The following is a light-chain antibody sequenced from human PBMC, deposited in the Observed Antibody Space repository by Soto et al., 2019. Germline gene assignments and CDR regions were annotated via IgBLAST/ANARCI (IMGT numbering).Light chain of an antibody. CDR3: QKYNSVPLT. V-gene: IGKV1-27*01. CDR1: QGIGNY. J-gene: IGKJ4*01. Sequence: DIQMTQSPSSLSASLGDRVTMTCRASQGIGNYLAWYQQKPGKVPKLLIYAASTLQSGVPPRFSGSRSGTDFTLTISSLQPEDVATYYCQKYNSVPLTFGGGTKVEIK. CDR2: AAS.